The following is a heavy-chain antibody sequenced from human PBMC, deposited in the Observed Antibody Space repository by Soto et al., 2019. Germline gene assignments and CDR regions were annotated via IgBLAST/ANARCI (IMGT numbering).Heavy chain of an antibody. V-gene: IGHV1-69*04. J-gene: IGHJ5*02. Sequence: SVKVSCKASGGTFSSYTISWARQAPGQGLEWMGRIIPILGIANYAQKFQGRVTITADKSTSTAYMELSSLRSEDTAVYYCARDEGYSYGYWFDPWGQGTLVTVS. CDR1: GGTFSSYT. CDR2: IIPILGIA. D-gene: IGHD5-18*01. CDR3: ARDEGYSYGYWFDP.